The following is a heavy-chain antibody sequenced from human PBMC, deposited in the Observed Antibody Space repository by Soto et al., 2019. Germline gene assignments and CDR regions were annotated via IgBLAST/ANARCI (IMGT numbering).Heavy chain of an antibody. CDR2: ISYDGSNK. CDR1: GFTFSSYG. Sequence: QVQLVESGGGVVQPGRSLRLSCAASGFTFSSYGMHWVRQAPGKGLEWVAVISYDGSNKYYADSVKGRFTISRDNSKNTLYLQMNSLRAEDKAVYYCAKGGWYLPDYWGQGTLVTVSS. D-gene: IGHD6-19*01. CDR3: AKGGWYLPDY. V-gene: IGHV3-30*18. J-gene: IGHJ4*02.